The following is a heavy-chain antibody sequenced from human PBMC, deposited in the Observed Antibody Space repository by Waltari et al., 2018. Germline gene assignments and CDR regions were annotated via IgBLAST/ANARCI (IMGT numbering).Heavy chain of an antibody. Sequence: QVFLVESGGGVVQPGDSLRLSCVSSGFNFNIYGMHWVRQAPGKGLEWCAFTRFDGSNKHYADSCKGRFTISRENIKNTLYLQMNSLRGEDSAMYYCAREEIVSETQWRGNQYRGNSGYDLWGQGTQVSVSS. D-gene: IGHD5-12*01. J-gene: IGHJ4*01. CDR2: TRFDGSNK. CDR1: GFNFNIYG. V-gene: IGHV3-30*02. CDR3: AREEIVSETQWRGNQYRGNSGYDL.